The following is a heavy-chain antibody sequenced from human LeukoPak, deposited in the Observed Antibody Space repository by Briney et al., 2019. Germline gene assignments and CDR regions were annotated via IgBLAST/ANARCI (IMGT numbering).Heavy chain of an antibody. Sequence: GGSLRLSCAASGFTFSSYWMHWVRHAPGKGLVWVSRINSDGSSTIYADSVKGRFTISRDNAKNTLYLQMNSLRAEDTAVYYCARGKVDTAMAIDYWGQGTLVTVSS. D-gene: IGHD5-18*01. CDR2: INSDGSST. V-gene: IGHV3-74*01. CDR3: ARGKVDTAMAIDY. CDR1: GFTFSSYW. J-gene: IGHJ4*02.